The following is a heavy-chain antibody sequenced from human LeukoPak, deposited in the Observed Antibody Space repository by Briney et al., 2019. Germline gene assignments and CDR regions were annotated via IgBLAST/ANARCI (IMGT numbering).Heavy chain of an antibody. Sequence: ASVKVSCKASGYTLTTSDINWVRQATGQGLEWMGWMNPNTGHTGFTQKFQGRVTMTRSISLNTAYMELSSLRSGDTAVYFCGRVQSGSLLRYGMDVWGQGTTVTVSS. CDR1: GYTLTTSD. J-gene: IGHJ6*02. CDR3: GRVQSGSLLRYGMDV. D-gene: IGHD3-10*01. CDR2: MNPNTGHT. V-gene: IGHV1-8*01.